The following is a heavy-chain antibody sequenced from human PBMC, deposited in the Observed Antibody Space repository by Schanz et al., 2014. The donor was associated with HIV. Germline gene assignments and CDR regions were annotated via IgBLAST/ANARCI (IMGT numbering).Heavy chain of an antibody. V-gene: IGHV1-69*11. CDR3: ASGNFGWQQKSPYYFDS. CDR1: GGTFSNYA. CDR2: FLPILGTT. J-gene: IGHJ4*02. Sequence: QVQLVQSGAEVKKPGSSVKVSCKASGGTFSNYAISWLRQAPGQGLEWMGSFLPILGTTTYAQTFQNRVTITADDSTGTAYMELSSLRSEDTAVYFCASGNFGWQQKSPYYFDSWGQGTLVTVSS. D-gene: IGHD3-10*01.